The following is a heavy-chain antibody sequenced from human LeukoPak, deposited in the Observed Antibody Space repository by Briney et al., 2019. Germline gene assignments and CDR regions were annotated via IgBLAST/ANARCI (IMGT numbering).Heavy chain of an antibody. V-gene: IGHV4-59*13. CDR2: ICRSGTT. CDR3: AQKAPFSPAYSQQ. J-gene: IGHJ1*01. CDR1: GGPINRYY. D-gene: IGHD2/OR15-2a*01. Sequence: PSETLSLTCSVSGGPINRYYWTWLRQPPGKGLEWLGYICRSGTTNYNPSLKSRATISVDKSRSQFSLKLSSVTAADTAVYYCAQKAPFSPAYSQQWGQGTLVTVSS.